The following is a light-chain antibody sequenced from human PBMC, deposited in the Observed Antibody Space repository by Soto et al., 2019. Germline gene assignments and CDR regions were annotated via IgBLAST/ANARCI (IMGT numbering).Light chain of an antibody. Sequence: QSVLTQPPSVSGAPGQRVTISCTGSSSNIGAGYDVHWYQHLPGTAPKLLIYGNNNRPSGVPVRFSGSKSGTSASLAITGLQAEDEADYYCQSYDSSLSGSGVVFGGGTKLTVL. CDR3: QSYDSSLSGSGVV. CDR1: SSNIGAGYD. J-gene: IGLJ2*01. CDR2: GNN. V-gene: IGLV1-40*01.